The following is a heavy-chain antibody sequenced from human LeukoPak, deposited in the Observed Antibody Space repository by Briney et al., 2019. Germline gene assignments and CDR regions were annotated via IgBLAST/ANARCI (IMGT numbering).Heavy chain of an antibody. J-gene: IGHJ6*02. Sequence: GRSLRLSCAASGFTFSSYGMHWVRQAPGKGLEWVAVISYDGSNKYYADSVKGRFTISRDNSKNTLYLQMNSLSAEDTAVYYCAKDLPQGYSGSYGGYYYYGMDVWGQGTTVTVSS. CDR3: AKDLPQGYSGSYGGYYYYGMDV. V-gene: IGHV3-30*18. CDR2: ISYDGSNK. D-gene: IGHD1-26*01. CDR1: GFTFSSYG.